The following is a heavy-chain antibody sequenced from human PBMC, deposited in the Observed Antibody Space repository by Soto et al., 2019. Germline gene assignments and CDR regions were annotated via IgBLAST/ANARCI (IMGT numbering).Heavy chain of an antibody. D-gene: IGHD2-15*01. CDR2: ISSSSSYI. CDR1: GFTFSSYS. V-gene: IGHV3-21*01. CDR3: ARDLPDCSGGSCYSVEYYYGMDV. J-gene: IGHJ6*02. Sequence: PGGSLRLSCAASGFTFSSYSMNWVRQAPGKGLEWVSSISSSSSYIYYADSVKGRFTISRDNAKNSLYLQMNSLRAEDTAVYYCARDLPDCSGGSCYSVEYYYGMDVWGQGTTVTVS.